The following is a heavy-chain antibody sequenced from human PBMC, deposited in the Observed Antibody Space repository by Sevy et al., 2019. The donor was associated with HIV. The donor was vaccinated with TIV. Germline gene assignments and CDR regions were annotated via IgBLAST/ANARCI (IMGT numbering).Heavy chain of an antibody. J-gene: IGHJ6*03. D-gene: IGHD1-26*01. Sequence: GGSLRLSCVASGFTFDSYWMHWVRQAPGKGLVWVSRINSDGSSTPYADSVKGRFTISRDNAKNTLYLQLNRLGAEDTAVYYCTRGDPIVPPAGYYYHMDVWGKGTTVTFSS. CDR2: INSDGSST. V-gene: IGHV3-74*01. CDR3: TRGDPIVPPAGYYYHMDV. CDR1: GFTFDSYW.